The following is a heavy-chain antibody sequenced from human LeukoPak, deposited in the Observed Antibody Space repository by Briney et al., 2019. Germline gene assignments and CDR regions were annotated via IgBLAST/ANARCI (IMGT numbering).Heavy chain of an antibody. CDR3: ARGLAARTYYYYYMDV. CDR1: GGTFSSYA. D-gene: IGHD6-6*01. CDR2: IIPIFGTA. Sequence: SVKVSCKASGGTFSSYAISWVRQPPGQGLEWMGGIIPIFGTANYAQKFQGRVTITADESTSTAYMELSSLRSEDTAVYYCARGLAARTYYYYYMDVWGKGTTVTVSS. V-gene: IGHV1-69*13. J-gene: IGHJ6*03.